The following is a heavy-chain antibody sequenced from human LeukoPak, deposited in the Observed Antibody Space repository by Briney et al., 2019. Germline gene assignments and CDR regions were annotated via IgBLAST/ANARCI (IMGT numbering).Heavy chain of an antibody. J-gene: IGHJ5*02. D-gene: IGHD3-22*01. CDR1: GFTFSSYW. Sequence: GGSLRLSCAASGFTFSSYWMHWVRQAPGKGLVWVSRINSDVINTSYADSVKGRFTISRDNAKNTLNLQMNSLRAEDTAVYYCARDLGQYYDTSDNWFDPWGQGTLVTVSS. CDR2: INSDVINT. CDR3: ARDLGQYYDTSDNWFDP. V-gene: IGHV3-74*01.